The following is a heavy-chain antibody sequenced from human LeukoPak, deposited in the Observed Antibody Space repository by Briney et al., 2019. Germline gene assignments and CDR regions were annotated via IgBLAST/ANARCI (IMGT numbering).Heavy chain of an antibody. CDR2: ISGGGGGS. CDR1: GFTFSSYA. V-gene: IGHV3-23*01. CDR3: AKALGGTGSYYCFDS. Sequence: GGSLRLSCAASGFTFSSYAMSWVRQAPGKGLEWVSAISGGGGGSYYADSVKGRFTISRDNSKNTLYLQMNSLRAEDTAVYYCAKALGGTGSYYCFDSWGQGTLVTVSS. D-gene: IGHD3-10*01. J-gene: IGHJ4*02.